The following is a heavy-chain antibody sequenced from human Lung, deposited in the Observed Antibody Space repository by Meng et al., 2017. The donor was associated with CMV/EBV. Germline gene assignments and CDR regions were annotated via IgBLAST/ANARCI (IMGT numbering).Heavy chain of an antibody. Sequence: SCAASGFTFINYWMSWVRQAPGKGLEWVANIKEDGSDKYYVDSVKGRFTISRDNAKNSLYLQMNSLRAEDTAVYYCARDRAANSFDPWCQGTLVTVSS. D-gene: IGHD6-25*01. CDR2: IKEDGSDK. CDR3: ARDRAANSFDP. V-gene: IGHV3-7*01. CDR1: GFTFINYW. J-gene: IGHJ5*02.